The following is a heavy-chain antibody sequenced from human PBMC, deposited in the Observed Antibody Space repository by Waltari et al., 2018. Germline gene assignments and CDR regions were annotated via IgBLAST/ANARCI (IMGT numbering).Heavy chain of an antibody. D-gene: IGHD6-13*01. CDR2: IYPSGST. CDR1: GGSIRSYS. J-gene: IGHJ6*03. V-gene: IGHV4-4*09. CDR3: ARSASSSWSGYYYYMDV. Sequence: QVQLQESGPGLVKPSETLSLTCPVSGGSIRSYSWRWLRQPPGKGLEWIGYIYPSGSTNYNPSLKSRVTISVDTSKNQFSLKLSSVTAADTAVYYCARSASSSWSGYYYYMDVWGKGTTVTVSS.